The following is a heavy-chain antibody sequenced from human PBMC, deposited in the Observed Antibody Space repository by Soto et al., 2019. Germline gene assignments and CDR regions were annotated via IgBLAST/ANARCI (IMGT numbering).Heavy chain of an antibody. CDR2: IYYSGST. J-gene: IGHJ5*02. Sequence: SETLSLTCTVSGGSISSYYWSWIRQPPGKGLEWIGYIYYSGSTNYNPSLKSRVTISVDTSKNQFSLKLSSVTAADTAVYYCARVDVLMVYAIDHWGQGTLVTVSS. D-gene: IGHD2-8*01. V-gene: IGHV4-59*01. CDR3: ARVDVLMVYAIDH. CDR1: GGSISSYY.